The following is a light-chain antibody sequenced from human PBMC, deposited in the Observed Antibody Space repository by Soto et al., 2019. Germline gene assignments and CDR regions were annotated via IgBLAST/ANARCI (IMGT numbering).Light chain of an antibody. Sequence: QSALTQPASVSGSPGQSITISCTGTSSDVGAYNSVSWYQQEPGKAPKLMIYEVTNRPSGVSNRFSGSKSANTASLTISGLQAEDEADYYCSSYTRSSTFVFGTGTKLTVL. J-gene: IGLJ1*01. CDR1: SSDVGAYNS. CDR2: EVT. CDR3: SSYTRSSTFV. V-gene: IGLV2-14*01.